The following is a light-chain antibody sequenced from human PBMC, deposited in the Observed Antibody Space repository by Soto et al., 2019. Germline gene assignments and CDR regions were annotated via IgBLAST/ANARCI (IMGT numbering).Light chain of an antibody. J-gene: IGKJ5*01. CDR1: QSVSSY. CDR3: QQRSNWPSIT. V-gene: IGKV3-11*01. CDR2: GAS. Sequence: EIVLTQSPATLSLSSGERATLSCRASQSVSSYLAWYQQKPGQAPRLLIFGASNRATGIPARFSGSGSGTDFTLTISSLEPEDSAVYYCQQRSNWPSITFGQGTRLEIK.